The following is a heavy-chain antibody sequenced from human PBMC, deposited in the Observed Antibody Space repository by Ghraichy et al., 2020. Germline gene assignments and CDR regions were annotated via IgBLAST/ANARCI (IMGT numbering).Heavy chain of an antibody. CDR2: ISANKGNT. V-gene: IGHV1-18*04. CDR1: GYTFTSYG. J-gene: IGHJ5*02. D-gene: IGHD3-22*01. CDR3: ARSISRDYDSSGYLPFP. Sequence: ASVKVSCKASGYTFTSYGISWVRQAPGQGLEWMGWISANKGNTNYAQKLQGRVTMTTDTSTSTAYMELRSLRSDDTAVYYCARSISRDYDSSGYLPFPWGQGTLVTVSA.